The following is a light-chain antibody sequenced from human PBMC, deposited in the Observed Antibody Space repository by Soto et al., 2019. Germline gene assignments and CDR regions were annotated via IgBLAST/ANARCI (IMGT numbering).Light chain of an antibody. Sequence: AIQLNQSPSALSASVGDRVTITCRASQGIRNDLGWYQQKPGKAPKLLIYAASSLQSGVPSRFSGSASGTDFTLTISSLQPEDFATYYCLQDYSYPWPFGHVTKV. J-gene: IGKJ1*01. CDR2: AAS. CDR3: LQDYSYPWP. V-gene: IGKV1-6*01. CDR1: QGIRND.